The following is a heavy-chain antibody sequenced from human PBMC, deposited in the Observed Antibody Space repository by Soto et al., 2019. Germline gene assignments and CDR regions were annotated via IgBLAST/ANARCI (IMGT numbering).Heavy chain of an antibody. D-gene: IGHD2-2*01. Sequence: SETLSLTCAVYGGSFSGYYLSWIRQPPGKGLEWIGEINHSGSTNYNPSLKSRVTISVDTSKNQFSLKLSSVTAADTAVYYCARGRGYCSSTSCYGEIEYYYYYMDVWGKGTTVTVSS. V-gene: IGHV4-34*01. CDR1: GGSFSGYY. J-gene: IGHJ6*03. CDR2: INHSGST. CDR3: ARGRGYCSSTSCYGEIEYYYYYMDV.